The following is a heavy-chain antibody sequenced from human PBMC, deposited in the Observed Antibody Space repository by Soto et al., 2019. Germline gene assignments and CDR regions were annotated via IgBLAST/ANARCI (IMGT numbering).Heavy chain of an antibody. CDR1: GFTFRTYA. Sequence: QVQVVESGGGVVQPGRSLRLSCAASGFTFRTYAMHWVRQAPGKGLEWVAVISHDGSNTDYGDTVKGRFTISRDNSKSTLSLQMKSLGPEDTGVYYCAKDAGSTEYFFASWGQGTLVSVSS. CDR2: ISHDGSNT. J-gene: IGHJ4*02. V-gene: IGHV3-30*18. CDR3: AKDAGSTEYFFAS.